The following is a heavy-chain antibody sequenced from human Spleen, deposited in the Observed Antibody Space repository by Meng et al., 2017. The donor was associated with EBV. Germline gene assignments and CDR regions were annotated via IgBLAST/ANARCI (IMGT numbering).Heavy chain of an antibody. CDR3: ARFTSMVRGAFDP. V-gene: IGHV4-4*02. Sequence: QVQLPESGPGLVKPSGTLSLTCAVSGDSSSSNNWWSWVRQPPGKGLEWIGEIYHGGIAYYNPSLKSRVTISVDKSKNQFSLNLTSVTAADTAVYYCARFTSMVRGAFDPWGQGTLVTVSS. D-gene: IGHD3-10*01. J-gene: IGHJ5*02. CDR1: GDSSSSNNW. CDR2: IYHGGIA.